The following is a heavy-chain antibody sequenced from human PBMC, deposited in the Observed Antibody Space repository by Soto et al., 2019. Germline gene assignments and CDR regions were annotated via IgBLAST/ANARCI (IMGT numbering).Heavy chain of an antibody. CDR3: ARELRINTDGPQPYDS. V-gene: IGHV1-69*13. D-gene: IGHD1-20*01. CDR2: IIPIFGAA. CDR1: GGTFNRYA. J-gene: IGHJ4*02. Sequence: SVKVSCKASGGTFNRYAVNWVRQAPGQGLEWMGGIIPIFGAANYAQKFQGRVTITADESTSTIYMELSSLKSEDTAVFYCARELRINTDGPQPYDSRGEGTPVTAPQ.